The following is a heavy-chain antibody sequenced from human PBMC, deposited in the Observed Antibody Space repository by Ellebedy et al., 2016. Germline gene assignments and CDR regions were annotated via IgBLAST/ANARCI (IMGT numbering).Heavy chain of an antibody. CDR1: GFTFSNFA. CDR2: IAGSVMNT. CDR3: TKGGSPTGYIHHDY. V-gene: IGHV3-23*01. J-gene: IGHJ4*02. Sequence: GESLKISXAASGFTFSNFAMSWVRQAPGKGLEWVSSIAGSVMNTYYKDSVKGRFVISRDNSKNTLYLQMNNVGAEDTAMYYCTKGGSPTGYIHHDYWGQGTLVTVSS. D-gene: IGHD3-9*01.